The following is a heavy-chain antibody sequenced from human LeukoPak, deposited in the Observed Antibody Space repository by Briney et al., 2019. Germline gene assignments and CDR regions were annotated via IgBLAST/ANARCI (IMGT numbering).Heavy chain of an antibody. V-gene: IGHV4-59*01. J-gene: IGHJ5*02. CDR3: ASQQLDGNWFDP. D-gene: IGHD6-13*01. Sequence: SETLSLTCTVSGGSISSYYWSWIRQPPGKGLEWIGYIYYSGSTNYNPSLKSRVTISVDTSKNQFSLKLSSVTAADTAVYYCASQQLDGNWFDPWGQGTLVTVSS. CDR1: GGSISSYY. CDR2: IYYSGST.